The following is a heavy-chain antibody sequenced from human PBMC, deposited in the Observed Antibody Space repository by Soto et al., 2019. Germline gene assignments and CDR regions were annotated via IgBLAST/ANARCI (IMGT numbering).Heavy chain of an antibody. V-gene: IGHV1-2*04. CDR1: GYTFTGYY. D-gene: IGHD3-10*01. CDR2: INPNSGGT. CDR3: ARAQEDYYGSGSYYMRGNWFDP. Sequence: QVQLVQSGAEVKKPGASVKVSCKASGYTFTGYYMHWVRQAPGQGLEWMGWINPNSGGTNYAQKFQGWVTMTRDTSISTAYMELSRLRSDDTAVYYCARAQEDYYGSGSYYMRGNWFDPWGQGTLVTVSS. J-gene: IGHJ5*02.